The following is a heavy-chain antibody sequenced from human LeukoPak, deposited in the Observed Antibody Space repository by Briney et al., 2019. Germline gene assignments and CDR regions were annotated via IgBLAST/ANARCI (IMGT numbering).Heavy chain of an antibody. J-gene: IGHJ3*02. CDR1: GYTFTNYY. V-gene: IGHV1-46*01. Sequence: ASVKVSCKASGYTFTNYYMHWVRQAPGQGLEWMGIINPYVGSTSYAQNFQGRVTMTRDTSTSTVYMELSSLSSEDTAVYYCARGFTLWFGELLKNRDAFDIWGQGTMVTVSS. CDR3: ARGFTLWFGELLKNRDAFDI. D-gene: IGHD3-10*01. CDR2: INPYVGST.